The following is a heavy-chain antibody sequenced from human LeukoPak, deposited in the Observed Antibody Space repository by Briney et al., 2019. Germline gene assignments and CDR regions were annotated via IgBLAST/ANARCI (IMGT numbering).Heavy chain of an antibody. CDR3: SRDLFRDSSGWYDY. V-gene: IGHV1-18*01. J-gene: IGHJ4*02. CDR2: ISAYNGNT. Sequence: GASVKVSCKASGYTFTSYGISWDRQAPGQGLEWMGWISAYNGNTNYAQKLQGRVTMTTDTSTSTAYMELRSLRSDDTAVYYCSRDLFRDSSGWYDYWGQGTLVTVSS. D-gene: IGHD6-19*01. CDR1: GYTFTSYG.